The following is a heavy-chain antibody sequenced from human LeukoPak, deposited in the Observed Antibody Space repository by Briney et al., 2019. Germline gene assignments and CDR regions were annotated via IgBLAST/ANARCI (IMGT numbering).Heavy chain of an antibody. CDR3: ARDGAMVRGVINYFDY. D-gene: IGHD3-10*01. Sequence: GGSLRLSCAASGFTLSSYEMNWVRQAPGKGLEWVSYISSSGNTIYYADSVKGRFTISRDHAKNSLYLQMNSLRAEDTAVYYCARDGAMVRGVINYFDYWGQGTLVTVSS. V-gene: IGHV3-48*03. CDR1: GFTLSSYE. CDR2: ISSSGNTI. J-gene: IGHJ4*02.